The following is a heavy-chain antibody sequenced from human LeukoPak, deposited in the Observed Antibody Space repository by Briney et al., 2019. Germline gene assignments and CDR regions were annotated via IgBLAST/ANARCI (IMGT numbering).Heavy chain of an antibody. CDR3: AKDRLPKYYYDSSGYYPDAFDI. J-gene: IGHJ3*02. D-gene: IGHD3-22*01. CDR2: ISGSGGST. CDR1: GFTFSSYA. Sequence: PGGSLRLSCAVSGFTFSSYAMSWVRQAPGKGLEWVSAISGSGGSTSYADSVKGRFTTSRDNSKNTLYLQMNSLRAEDTAVYYCAKDRLPKYYYDSSGYYPDAFDIWGQGTMVTVSS. V-gene: IGHV3-23*01.